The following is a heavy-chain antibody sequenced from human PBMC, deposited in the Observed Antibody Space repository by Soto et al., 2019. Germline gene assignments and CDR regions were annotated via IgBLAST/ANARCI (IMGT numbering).Heavy chain of an antibody. CDR2: ISGGGETT. D-gene: IGHD3-22*01. Sequence: EVQLLESGGGLVQPGGSLRLSCAASGFTFSSYAMWWVRQAPGKGLECVSAISGGGETTYYADSVKGRFTISRDNSKNTLYLQMNSLRAEDTAVYYCARDRVESGYPEYFQHWGQGTLVTVSS. CDR1: GFTFSSYA. CDR3: ARDRVESGYPEYFQH. J-gene: IGHJ1*01. V-gene: IGHV3-23*01.